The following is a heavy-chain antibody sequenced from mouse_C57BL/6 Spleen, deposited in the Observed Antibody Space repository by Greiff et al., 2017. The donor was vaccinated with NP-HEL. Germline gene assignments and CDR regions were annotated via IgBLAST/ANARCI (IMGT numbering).Heavy chain of an antibody. CDR2: IWRGGST. CDR3: AKSAYYSNGGYYFDY. D-gene: IGHD2-5*01. Sequence: QVQLQQSGPGLVQPSQSLSITCTVSGFSLTSYGVHWVRQSPGKGLEWLGVIWRGGSTDYNAAFMSRLSITKDNSKSQVFFKMNSLQADDTAIYYCAKSAYYSNGGYYFDYWGQGTTLTVSS. J-gene: IGHJ2*01. CDR1: GFSLTSYG. V-gene: IGHV2-5*01.